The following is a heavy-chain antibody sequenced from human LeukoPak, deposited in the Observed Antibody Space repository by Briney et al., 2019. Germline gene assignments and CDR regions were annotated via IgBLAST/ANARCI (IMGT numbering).Heavy chain of an antibody. J-gene: IGHJ4*02. CDR1: GFTFSTYN. V-gene: IGHV3-48*04. D-gene: IGHD1-26*01. Sequence: TGGSLRLSCAASGFTFSTYNMNWVRQAPGEGLEWVSYISSSTWTIYYADSVKGRFTISRDNAKNSLYLQMNSLRAEDTAVYYCAGGYSGTYYTDYWGQGTLVTVSS. CDR3: AGGYSGTYYTDY. CDR2: ISSSTWTI.